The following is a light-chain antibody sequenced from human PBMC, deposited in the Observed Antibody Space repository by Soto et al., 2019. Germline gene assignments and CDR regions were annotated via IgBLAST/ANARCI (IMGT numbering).Light chain of an antibody. J-gene: IGLJ2*01. CDR2: SNT. V-gene: IGLV1-40*01. CDR3: LSYDNKLSAVV. CDR1: SSSVGAGYD. Sequence: QSVLTQTPSVSGAPGQRVTISCTGSSSSVGAGYDVYWYQHLPGTAPKLLIFSNTNRPSGVPDRFSGSKSGTSVSLAIAGLQAEYEGDYYCLSYDNKLSAVVFGGGTKLTV.